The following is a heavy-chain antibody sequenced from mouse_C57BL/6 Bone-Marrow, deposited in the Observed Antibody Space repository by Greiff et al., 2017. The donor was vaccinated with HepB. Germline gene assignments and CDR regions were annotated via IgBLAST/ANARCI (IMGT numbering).Heavy chain of an antibody. J-gene: IGHJ3*01. CDR1: GYAFTNYL. CDR3: ARRDLSY. CDR2: INPGSGGT. Sequence: QVQLQQSGAELVRPGTSVKLSCKASGYAFTNYLIEWVKQRPGQGLEWIGVINPGSGGTNYNEKFKGKATLTADKSSSTAYMQLSSLTSEDSAVYFCARRDLSYWGKGTLVTVSA. V-gene: IGHV1-54*01.